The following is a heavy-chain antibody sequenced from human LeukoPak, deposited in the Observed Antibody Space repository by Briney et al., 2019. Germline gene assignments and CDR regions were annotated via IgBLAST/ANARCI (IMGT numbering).Heavy chain of an antibody. CDR3: ARDGGCSSTSCYGRYYYYYYGMDV. J-gene: IGHJ6*02. CDR1: GYTFTSYG. V-gene: IGHV1-18*01. CDR2: ISAYNGNT. Sequence: GASVKVSCKASGYTFTSYGISWVRQAPGQGLEWMGWISAYNGNTNYAQKLQGRVTMTTGTSTSTAYMELRSLRSDDTAVYYCARDGGCSSTSCYGRYYYYYYGMDVWGQGTTVTVSS. D-gene: IGHD2-2*01.